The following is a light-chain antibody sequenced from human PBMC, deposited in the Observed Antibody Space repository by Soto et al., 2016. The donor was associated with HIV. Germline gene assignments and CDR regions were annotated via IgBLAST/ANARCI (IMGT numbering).Light chain of an antibody. Sequence: SYELTQPPSMSVSPGQTATITCSGHKLGDKFASWYQQKLGQSPVLVIYQDNRRPSGIPERFSGSNSGNTATLTISGTQTMDEADYYCQAWDNRVVFGGGTKLTVL. V-gene: IGLV3-1*01. CDR3: QAWDNRVV. CDR2: QDN. CDR1: KLGDKF. J-gene: IGLJ3*02.